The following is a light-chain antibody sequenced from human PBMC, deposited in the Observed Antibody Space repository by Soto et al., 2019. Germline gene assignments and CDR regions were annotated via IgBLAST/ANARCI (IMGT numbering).Light chain of an antibody. CDR3: QQYNGT. J-gene: IGKJ1*01. V-gene: IGKV1-5*03. CDR1: QTISSW. Sequence: DIQMTQSPSTLSGSVGDRFTITCRASQTISSWLAWYQQKPGKAPKLLIYKASTLKSGVPSRFSGSGSGTEFTLTISSLQPDDFATYYCQQYNGTFGQGTKVDI. CDR2: KAS.